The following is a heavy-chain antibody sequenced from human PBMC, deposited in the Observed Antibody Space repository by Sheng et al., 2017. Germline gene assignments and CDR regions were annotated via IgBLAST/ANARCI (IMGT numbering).Heavy chain of an antibody. J-gene: IGHJ4*02. V-gene: IGHV3-15*01. Sequence: EVQLVESGGGLVKPGGSLRLSCAASGFTFSNAWMSWVRQAPGKGLEWVGRIKSKTDGGTTDYAAPVKGRFTISRDDSKNTLYLQMNSLKTEDTAVYYCTTEFNYDILTAPDYWGQGTLVTVSS. CDR1: GFTFSNAW. CDR3: TTEFNYDILTAPDY. D-gene: IGHD3-9*01. CDR2: IKSKTDGGTT.